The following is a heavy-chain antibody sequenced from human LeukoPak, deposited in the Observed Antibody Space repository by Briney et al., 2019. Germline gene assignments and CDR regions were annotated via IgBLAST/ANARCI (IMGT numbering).Heavy chain of an antibody. V-gene: IGHV3-64*02. Sequence: GVSLRLSCAASGFTFSSYAMHWVRQAPGKRLEYLSSITSDGGTTYYADSVKGRFTISRDNSKNTLYLQMGSLRAGDMALYYCARDLRGAADYWGQGTLVTVSS. CDR1: GFTFSSYA. D-gene: IGHD1-26*01. J-gene: IGHJ4*02. CDR2: ITSDGGTT. CDR3: ARDLRGAADY.